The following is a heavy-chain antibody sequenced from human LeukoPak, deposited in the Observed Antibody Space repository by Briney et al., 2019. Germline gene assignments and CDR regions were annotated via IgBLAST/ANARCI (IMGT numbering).Heavy chain of an antibody. V-gene: IGHV4-34*01. Sequence: SETLSLTCAVYGGSFSGYYWSWIRQPPGKGLEWIGEINHSGSTNYNPSLKSRGTISVDTSKNQFSLKLSSVTAADTAVYYCARHDDYDSSGYYNYWGQGTLVTVSS. D-gene: IGHD3-22*01. J-gene: IGHJ4*02. CDR2: INHSGST. CDR1: GGSFSGYY. CDR3: ARHDDYDSSGYYNY.